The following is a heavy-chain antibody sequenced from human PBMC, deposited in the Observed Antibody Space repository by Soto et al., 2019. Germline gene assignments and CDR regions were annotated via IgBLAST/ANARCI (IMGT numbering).Heavy chain of an antibody. D-gene: IGHD2-2*02. J-gene: IGHJ5*02. V-gene: IGHV1-69*13. CDR2: IIPIFGTA. CDR3: AREYVVVVPAAIGLGRWFDP. Sequence: ASVKVSCKASGGTFSSYAISRVRQAPGQGLEWMGGIIPIFGTANYAQKFQGRVTITADESTSTAYMELSSLRSEDTAVYYCAREYVVVVPAAIGLGRWFDPWGQGTLVTVSS. CDR1: GGTFSSYA.